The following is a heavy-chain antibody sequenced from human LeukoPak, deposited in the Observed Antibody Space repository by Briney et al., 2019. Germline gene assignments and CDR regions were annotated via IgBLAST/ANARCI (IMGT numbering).Heavy chain of an antibody. V-gene: IGHV3-23*01. J-gene: IGHJ3*02. CDR3: GKYLQPSGYPYALDT. Sequence: GGSLRLSCSASGFTFSSYAMGWVRQAPVRGLKWVASISGSADITTYADSLKGRFTISRDNSKNTLYLQINSLRDEDTALYYCGKYLQPSGYPYALDTWGQGTMVTVSS. CDR1: GFTFSSYA. CDR2: ISGSADIT. D-gene: IGHD5-12*01.